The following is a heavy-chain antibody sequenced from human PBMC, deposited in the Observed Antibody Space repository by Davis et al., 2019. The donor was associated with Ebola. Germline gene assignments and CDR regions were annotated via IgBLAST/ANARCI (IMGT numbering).Heavy chain of an antibody. CDR3: ANGLGDIVGATTGGFDY. CDR2: ISGSGGST. V-gene: IGHV3-23*01. Sequence: GESLKISCAASGFTFSSYAMSWVRQAPGKGLEWVSAISGSGGSTYYADSVKGRFTISRDNSKNTLYLQMNSLRAEDTAVYYCANGLGDIVGATTGGFDYWGQGTLVTVSS. CDR1: GFTFSSYA. J-gene: IGHJ4*02. D-gene: IGHD1-26*01.